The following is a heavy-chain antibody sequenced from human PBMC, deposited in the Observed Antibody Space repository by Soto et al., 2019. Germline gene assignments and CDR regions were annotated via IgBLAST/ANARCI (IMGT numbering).Heavy chain of an antibody. V-gene: IGHV5-51*01. CDR2: IYPGDCGT. J-gene: IGHJ6*02. D-gene: IGHD3-3*01. CDR3: ARSFPNYDFWSGYYYYYGMDV. CDR1: GYSFTSYL. Sequence: PGESLKISCKGSGYSFTSYLLGCVSQMPWKGLEWVVLIYPGDCGTRYSPSFQGQVTISADKSISTAYLQWSSLKASDTAMYYCARSFPNYDFWSGYYYYYGMDVWGQGTTVTVSS.